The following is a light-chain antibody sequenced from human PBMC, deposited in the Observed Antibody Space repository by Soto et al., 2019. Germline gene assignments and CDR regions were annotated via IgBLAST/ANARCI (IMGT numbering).Light chain of an antibody. CDR1: QSVSNY. V-gene: IGKV3-20*01. CDR2: GAS. J-gene: IGKJ1*01. CDR3: QQYGGSPQT. Sequence: EIVLTQSPGTLSLSPGERATLSCRARQSVSNYLAWYQQKPGQAPRLLIYGASSRATGIPDWFSGSGSGTDSTLTISRLEPEDFAVYYCQQYGGSPQTFGQGTKVDIK.